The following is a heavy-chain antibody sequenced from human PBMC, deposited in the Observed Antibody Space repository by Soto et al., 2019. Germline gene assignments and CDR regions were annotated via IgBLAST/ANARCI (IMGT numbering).Heavy chain of an antibody. CDR1: GFIFSDQY. V-gene: IGHV3-72*01. Sequence: EVQLVESGGGLVQPGGSLRLSCAASGFIFSDQYMDWVRQAPGKGLEWVARSKNKAQRFTIEYAASVKGRFTISRDDSENSLYLQLSSLRAEDTAVYYCTTWKAAACYWGQGTLVTVSS. CDR3: TTWKAAACY. CDR2: SKNKAQRFTI. D-gene: IGHD6-13*01. J-gene: IGHJ4*02.